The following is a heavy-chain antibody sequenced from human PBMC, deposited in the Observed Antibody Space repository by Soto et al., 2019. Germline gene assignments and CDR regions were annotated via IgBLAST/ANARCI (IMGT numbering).Heavy chain of an antibody. CDR2: ISGSGGST. J-gene: IGHJ4*02. D-gene: IGHD6-6*01. CDR1: GFTFSSYA. CDR3: AKDLRASIAARPFDY. V-gene: IGHV3-23*01. Sequence: GGSLRLSCAASGFTFSSYAMSWVRQAPGRGLEWVSTISGSGGSTYYADAVKGRFTMSRDNSKNTLYRQMNSLRVEDTAVYYCAKDLRASIAARPFDYWGQGTLVTVSS.